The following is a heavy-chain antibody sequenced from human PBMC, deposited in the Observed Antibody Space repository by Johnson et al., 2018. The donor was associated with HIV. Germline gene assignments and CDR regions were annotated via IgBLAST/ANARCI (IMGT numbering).Heavy chain of an antibody. J-gene: IGHJ3*02. CDR2: ISSSGSTI. V-gene: IGHV3-48*04. CDR3: AKGKIGGGSYSAPDAFDI. CDR1: GFTFSSYG. D-gene: IGHD1-26*01. Sequence: VQLVESGGGLVQPGGSLRLSCAASGFTFSSYGMHWVRQAPGKGLEGVSYISSSGSTIYYADSVKGRFTISRDNAKNSLYLQMNSLRAEDTAVYYCAKGKIGGGSYSAPDAFDIWGQGTKVTVSS.